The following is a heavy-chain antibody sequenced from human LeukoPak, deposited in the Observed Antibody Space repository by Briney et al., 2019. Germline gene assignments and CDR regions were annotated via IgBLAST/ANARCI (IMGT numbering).Heavy chain of an antibody. Sequence: PGGSLRLSCAASGFTFSSYSMLWVRQAPGKGLEWVSYISSSSSTIYYADSVKGRFTISRDSAKNSLYLQMNTLRAEDTAVYYCARDRHKYNYDSGGYPPYWGQGTLVTVSS. D-gene: IGHD3-22*01. CDR1: GFTFSSYS. CDR2: ISSSSSTI. V-gene: IGHV3-48*01. CDR3: ARDRHKYNYDSGGYPPY. J-gene: IGHJ4*02.